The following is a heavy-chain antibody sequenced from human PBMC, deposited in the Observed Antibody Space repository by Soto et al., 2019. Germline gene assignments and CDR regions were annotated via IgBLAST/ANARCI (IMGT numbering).Heavy chain of an antibody. CDR1: GFTFNTYS. CDR2: ISSNSNYI. Sequence: EVQLVESGGGLVKPGGSLRLSCAASGFTFNTYSMNWVRQAPGKGLEWVSSISSNSNYIYYADSLKGRFTISRDNAKNSLYLQMNSLRAEDTAVYYCARGGDYDFWRGRHNWFDPWGQGTLVTISS. J-gene: IGHJ5*02. D-gene: IGHD3-3*01. V-gene: IGHV3-21*01. CDR3: ARGGDYDFWRGRHNWFDP.